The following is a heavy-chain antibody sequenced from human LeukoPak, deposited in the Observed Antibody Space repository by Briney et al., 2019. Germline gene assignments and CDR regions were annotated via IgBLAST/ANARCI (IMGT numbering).Heavy chain of an antibody. Sequence: ASVKVSCKASGYTFTGYYMHWVRQAPWQGLEWMGRINPNSGGTNYAQKFQGRVTMTRDTSISTAYMELSRLRSDDTAVYYCASGEITAAGSNYYYYYMDVWGKGTTVTVSS. CDR2: INPNSGGT. J-gene: IGHJ6*03. D-gene: IGHD6-13*01. V-gene: IGHV1-2*06. CDR3: ASGEITAAGSNYYYYYMDV. CDR1: GYTFTGYY.